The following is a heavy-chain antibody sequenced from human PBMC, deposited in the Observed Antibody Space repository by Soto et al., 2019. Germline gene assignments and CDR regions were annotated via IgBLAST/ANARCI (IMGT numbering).Heavy chain of an antibody. CDR2: IGGAGDT. Sequence: EVQLVESGGGLVQPGGSLRLSCAASGFTFSSFDMHWVLQATGKGLEWVSGIGGAGDTYYPDSVKGRFTISRENAKNSLYLQVNSLRAGDTAVYYCVTGRPKHWYSWGQGTLVTVSS. J-gene: IGHJ5*02. D-gene: IGHD3-3*02. CDR3: VTGRPKHWYS. V-gene: IGHV3-13*01. CDR1: GFTFSSFD.